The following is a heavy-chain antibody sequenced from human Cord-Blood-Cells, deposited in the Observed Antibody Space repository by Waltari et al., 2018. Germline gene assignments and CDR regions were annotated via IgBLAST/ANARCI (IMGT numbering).Heavy chain of an antibody. J-gene: IGHJ4*02. Sequence: EVQLVESGGGLVQPGGSLRISCAASGFTFSSYWMHWVRQAPGKGLVWVSRSNSDGSSTSYADSVKGRFTISRDNAKNTLYLQMNSLRAEDTAVYYCARVHSSSWYYFGYWGQGTLVTVSS. D-gene: IGHD6-13*01. CDR1: GFTFSSYW. CDR3: ARVHSSSWYYFGY. V-gene: IGHV3-74*01. CDR2: SNSDGSST.